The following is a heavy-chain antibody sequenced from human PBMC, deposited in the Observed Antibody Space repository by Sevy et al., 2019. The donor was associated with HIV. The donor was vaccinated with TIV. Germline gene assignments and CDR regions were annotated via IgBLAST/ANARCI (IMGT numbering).Heavy chain of an antibody. J-gene: IGHJ3*02. CDR2: IYSGDST. D-gene: IGHD3-22*01. CDR3: ARLGVYYYDSSGYYTTGHAFDI. V-gene: IGHV3-53*01. Sequence: GGSLRLSCAASGFSVSNSYMSWVRQAPGKGLQWVSVIYSGDSTYYTDSVKGRFTISRDNSKNMLYLQMNSLGAEDTAAYYCARLGVYYYDSSGYYTTGHAFDIWGQGTMVTVSS. CDR1: GFSVSNSY.